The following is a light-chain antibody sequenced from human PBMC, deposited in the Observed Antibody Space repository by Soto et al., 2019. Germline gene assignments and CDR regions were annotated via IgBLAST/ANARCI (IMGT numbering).Light chain of an antibody. CDR1: QSVSSNY. V-gene: IGKV3-20*01. Sequence: EIVLTQSPGTLSLSPGERATLSCRASQSVSSNYVAWYQQRPGQAPRLLIYAASSRATGIPDRFSGSGSGTDFTLTISRLEPEDFAVYYCQPYGSSPPYTFGQGTKLEIK. J-gene: IGKJ2*01. CDR3: QPYGSSPPYT. CDR2: AAS.